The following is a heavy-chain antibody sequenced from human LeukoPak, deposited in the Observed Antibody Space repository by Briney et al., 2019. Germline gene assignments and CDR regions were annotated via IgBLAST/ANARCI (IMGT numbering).Heavy chain of an antibody. V-gene: IGHV3-23*01. CDR2: ISGSGGST. D-gene: IGHD3-22*01. Sequence: TGGSLRLSCAASGFTFSSYAMSWVRQAPGKGLEWVSAISGSGGSTYYADSVKGRFTISRDNSKNTLYLQMNSLRAEDTAVYYCARDTFRYYDSSGPTDYLGQGTLVTVSS. J-gene: IGHJ4*02. CDR3: ARDTFRYYDSSGPTDY. CDR1: GFTFSSYA.